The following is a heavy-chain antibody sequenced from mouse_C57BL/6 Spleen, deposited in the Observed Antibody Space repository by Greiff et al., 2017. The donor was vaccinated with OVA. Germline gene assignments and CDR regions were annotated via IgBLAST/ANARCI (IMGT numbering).Heavy chain of an antibody. D-gene: IGHD2-4*01. CDR2: IYPGDGDT. V-gene: IGHV1-80*01. Sequence: VQLQESGAELVKPGASVKISCKASGYAFSSYWMNWVKQRPGKGLEWIGQIYPGDGDTNYNGKFKGKATLTADKSSSPAYMQLSSLTSEDSAVYYCARNDYDAGFFAYWGQGTLVTVSA. J-gene: IGHJ3*01. CDR3: ARNDYDAGFFAY. CDR1: GYAFSSYW.